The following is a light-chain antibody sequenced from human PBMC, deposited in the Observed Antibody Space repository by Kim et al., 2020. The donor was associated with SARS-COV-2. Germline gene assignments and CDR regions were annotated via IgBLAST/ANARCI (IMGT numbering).Light chain of an antibody. CDR2: DAL. Sequence: LTPGERASLSCRASQSVSRSLTWYHHKPGQSPRLRSWDALNRATGVPARFRASGSGTDFTLTISSLESDDFGVYYCQQYTDWPPATFGQGTKLEI. V-gene: IGKV3-11*01. CDR1: QSVSRS. CDR3: QQYTDWPPAT. J-gene: IGKJ2*01.